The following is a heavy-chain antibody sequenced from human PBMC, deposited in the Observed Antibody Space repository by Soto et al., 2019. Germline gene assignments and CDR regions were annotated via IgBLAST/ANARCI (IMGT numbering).Heavy chain of an antibody. CDR2: MNPNSGNT. D-gene: IGHD5-12*01. Sequence: QVQLVQSGAEVKKPGASVKVSCKASGYTFTSYDINWVRQATGQGLEWMGWMNPNSGNTGYEQKCQGRDTMTRNTSIGTVYMELSSLRSEDTAVYYCARVDVDGYNYGDWFDPWGQGTLVTVSS. V-gene: IGHV1-8*01. J-gene: IGHJ5*02. CDR1: GYTFTSYD. CDR3: ARVDVDGYNYGDWFDP.